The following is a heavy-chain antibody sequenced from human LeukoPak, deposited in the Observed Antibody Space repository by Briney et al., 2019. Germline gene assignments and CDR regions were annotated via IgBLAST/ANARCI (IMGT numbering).Heavy chain of an antibody. J-gene: IGHJ3*02. CDR2: INAGNGNT. CDR1: GYTFTSYA. Sequence: ASVKVSCKASGYTFTSYAMHWVRQAPGQRLEWMGWINAGNGNTKYSQKFQGRVTITRDTSASTAYMELSSLRSEDTAVYYCAMGQQLVLFRAFDIWGQGTMVTVSS. D-gene: IGHD6-13*01. V-gene: IGHV1-3*01. CDR3: AMGQQLVLFRAFDI.